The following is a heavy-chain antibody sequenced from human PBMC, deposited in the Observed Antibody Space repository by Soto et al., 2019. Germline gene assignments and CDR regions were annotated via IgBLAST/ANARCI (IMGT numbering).Heavy chain of an antibody. CDR1: GFTFSSYS. D-gene: IGHD6-13*01. CDR3: ARGRAAAGMGNYDYYGMDV. J-gene: IGHJ6*02. V-gene: IGHV3-21*01. Sequence: PGGSLRLSCAASGFTFSSYSMNWVRQAPGKGLEWVSSLSSSSTYVYYADSLKGRFTISRDNAKNSLYLQMNSLRAEDTGVYYCARGRAAAGMGNYDYYGMDVWGQRTTVPVSS. CDR2: LSSSSTYV.